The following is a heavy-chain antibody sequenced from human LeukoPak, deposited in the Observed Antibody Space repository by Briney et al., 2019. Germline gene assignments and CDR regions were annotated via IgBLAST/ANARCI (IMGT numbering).Heavy chain of an antibody. CDR2: IIPIFGTA. V-gene: IGHV1-69*06. CDR1: GYTFTGYY. D-gene: IGHD3-10*01. J-gene: IGHJ6*03. Sequence: SVKVSCKASGYTFTGYYMHWVRQAPGQGLEWMGGIIPIFGTANYAQKFQGRVTITADKSTSTAYMELSSLRSEDTAVYYCARGRGAVSSPPGYYYYMDVWGKGTTVTVSS. CDR3: ARGRGAVSSPPGYYYYMDV.